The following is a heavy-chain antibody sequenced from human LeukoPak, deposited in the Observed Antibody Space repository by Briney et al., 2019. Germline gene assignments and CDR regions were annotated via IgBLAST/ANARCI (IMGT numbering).Heavy chain of an antibody. CDR1: GFTFSSYA. CDR3: AKAPFGGVIAFDY. CDR2: ISGSGGXT. Sequence: HPGGSLRLSCAASGFTFSSYAMSWVRQAPGKGXXXXSAISGSGGXTYYADSVKGRFTISRDNSKNTLYLQMNSLRAEDTAVYYCAKAPFGGVIAFDYWGQGTLVTVSS. D-gene: IGHD3-16*01. J-gene: IGHJ4*02. V-gene: IGHV3-23*01.